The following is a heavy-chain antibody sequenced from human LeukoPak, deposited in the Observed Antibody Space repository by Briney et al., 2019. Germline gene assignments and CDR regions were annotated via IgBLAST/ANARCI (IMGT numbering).Heavy chain of an antibody. V-gene: IGHV4-34*01. CDR1: GGSFSDYY. CDR2: INHSGSN. Sequence: ASETLSLTCAVYGGSFSDYYWSWIRQPPGKGLEWIAEINHSGSNKYNPSLKSRVTISVDTSKNQFSLKLSSVTAADTAVYYCARGPWGEMATILVYWGQGTLVTVSS. CDR3: ARGPWGEMATILVY. J-gene: IGHJ4*02. D-gene: IGHD5-24*01.